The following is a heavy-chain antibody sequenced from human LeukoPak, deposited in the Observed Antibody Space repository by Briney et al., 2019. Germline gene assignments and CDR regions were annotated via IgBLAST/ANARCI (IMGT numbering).Heavy chain of an antibody. Sequence: GGSLRLSCAASGFTFSSYALHWVRQAPGKGLEWVAVISYDGSNKVYADSVRGRFTISRDKSKNTLYLQMSSLRPEDTAVYHCAKEGYTSNWYGPTFYDVWGQGTLVTVSS. J-gene: IGHJ4*02. D-gene: IGHD6-13*01. CDR2: ISYDGSNK. CDR1: GFTFSSYA. V-gene: IGHV3-30*18. CDR3: AKEGYTSNWYGPTFYDV.